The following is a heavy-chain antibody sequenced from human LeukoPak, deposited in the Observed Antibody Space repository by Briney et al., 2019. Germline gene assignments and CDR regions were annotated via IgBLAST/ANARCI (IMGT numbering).Heavy chain of an antibody. Sequence: PGGSLRLSCAASGFTFSSYSMNWVRQAPGKGLEWVSSISSSSSYIYYADSVKGRFTISRDNAKNSLYLQMNSLRAEDTAVYYCARDLGSSRVPYCSDYWGQGTLVTVSS. CDR1: GFTFSSYS. V-gene: IGHV3-21*01. D-gene: IGHD6-6*01. CDR3: ARDLGSSRVPYCSDY. J-gene: IGHJ4*02. CDR2: ISSSSSYI.